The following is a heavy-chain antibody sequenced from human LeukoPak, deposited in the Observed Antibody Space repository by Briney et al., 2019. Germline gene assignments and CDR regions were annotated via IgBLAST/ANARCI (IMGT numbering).Heavy chain of an antibody. J-gene: IGHJ4*02. CDR1: GYTFTGYY. V-gene: IGHV1-2*02. Sequence: ASVKVSCKASGYTFTGYYMHWVRQAPGQGLEWMGWINPNSGGTNYAQKFQGRVTMTRDMSTNTVYMELSSLRSEDTAVYYCARGYSGYDWYYFDYWGQGTLVTVSS. CDR2: INPNSGGT. D-gene: IGHD5-12*01. CDR3: ARGYSGYDWYYFDY.